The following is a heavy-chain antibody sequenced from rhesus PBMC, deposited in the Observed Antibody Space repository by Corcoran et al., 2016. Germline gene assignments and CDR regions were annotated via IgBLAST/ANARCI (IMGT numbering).Heavy chain of an antibody. V-gene: IGHV4-80*01. J-gene: IGHJ6*01. CDR3: ARGPIVVIKYGLDS. Sequence: QVQLQESGPGLVKPSETLSLTCAVSGASISSYWWSWIRQPPGKGLEWIGEINGNSGSPYYNPSRKSRVTISKDASKNQFSLKLSSVTAADTAVYYCARGPIVVIKYGLDSWGQGVVVTVSS. CDR1: GASISSYW. CDR2: INGNSGSP. D-gene: IGHD3-28*01.